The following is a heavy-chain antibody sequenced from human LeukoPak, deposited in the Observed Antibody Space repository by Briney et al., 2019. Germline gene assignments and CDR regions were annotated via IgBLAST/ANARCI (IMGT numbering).Heavy chain of an antibody. D-gene: IGHD3-22*01. J-gene: IGHJ3*02. CDR1: GYTFTGYY. Sequence: ASVKVSCRASGYTFTGYYMHWVRQAPGQGLEWMGWINPSGGSTSYAQKFQGRVTMTRDTSTSTVYMELSSLRSEDTAVYYCARVQPQNYDSSGYPETFDIWGQGTMVTVSS. CDR2: INPSGGST. CDR3: ARVQPQNYDSSGYPETFDI. V-gene: IGHV1-46*01.